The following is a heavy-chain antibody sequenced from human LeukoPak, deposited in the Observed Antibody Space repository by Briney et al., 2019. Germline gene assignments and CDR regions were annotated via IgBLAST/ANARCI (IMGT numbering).Heavy chain of an antibody. Sequence: GGSLRLSCAASGFTFDDYGMSWVRQAPGKGLEWVSGINWNGGSTGYADSVKGRFTISRDNAKNSLYLQMNSLRAEDTALYYCARAIVPRLYYYYMDVWGKGTTVTVSS. CDR2: INWNGGST. CDR3: ARAIVPRLYYYYMDV. D-gene: IGHD6-6*01. V-gene: IGHV3-20*04. CDR1: GFTFDDYG. J-gene: IGHJ6*03.